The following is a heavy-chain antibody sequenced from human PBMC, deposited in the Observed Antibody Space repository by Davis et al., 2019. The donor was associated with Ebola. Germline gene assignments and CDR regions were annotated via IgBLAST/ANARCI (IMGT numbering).Heavy chain of an antibody. CDR3: ARHIFWSGYYTPHFDY. J-gene: IGHJ4*02. CDR1: GGSISSGGYY. D-gene: IGHD3-3*01. CDR2: IYYSGST. V-gene: IGHV4-31*03. Sequence: MPSETLSLTCTVSGGSISSGGYYWSWIRQHPGKGLEWIGYIYYSGSTYYNPSLKSRVTISVDTSKNQFSLKLSSVTAADTAVYYCARHIFWSGYYTPHFDYWGQGTLVTVSS.